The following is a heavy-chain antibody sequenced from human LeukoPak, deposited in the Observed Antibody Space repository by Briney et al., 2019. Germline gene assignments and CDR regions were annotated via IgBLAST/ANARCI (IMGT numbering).Heavy chain of an antibody. CDR2: INHSGST. V-gene: IGHV4-34*01. CDR1: GGSFSGYY. D-gene: IGHD6-13*01. J-gene: IGHJ5*02. Sequence: SETLSLTCAVYGGSFSGYYWSWIREPPGKGLEWIGEINHSGSTNYNPSLKSRVTISVDTSKNQFSLKLSSVTAADTAVYYCAGGAARSRFNPTYRNWFDPWGQGTLVTVSS. CDR3: AGGAARSRFNPTYRNWFDP.